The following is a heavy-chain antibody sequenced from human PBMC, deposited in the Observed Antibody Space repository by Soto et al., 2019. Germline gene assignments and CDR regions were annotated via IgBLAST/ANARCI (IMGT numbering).Heavy chain of an antibody. CDR1: GFSLSNARMG. V-gene: IGHV2-26*01. D-gene: IGHD6-13*01. CDR3: ARIPRIAAAGTAYYFDY. Sequence: QVTLKESGPVLVKPTETLTLTCTVSGFSLSNARMGVSWIRQPPGKALEWLAHIFSNDEKSYSTSLKSRLTISKDTSKSQVVLTMTNMDSVDTVTYYCARIPRIAAAGTAYYFDYWGQVTLVTVSS. J-gene: IGHJ4*02. CDR2: IFSNDEK.